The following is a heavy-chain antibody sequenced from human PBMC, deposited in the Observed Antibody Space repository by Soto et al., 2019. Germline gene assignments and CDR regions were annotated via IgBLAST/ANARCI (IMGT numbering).Heavy chain of an antibody. Sequence: QVQLVESGGGVVQPGRSLRLSCAASGFTFSSYGMHWVRQAPGKGLEWVAVIWYDGSNKYYADSVKGQFTISRDNSKNTLYLQMNSLRAEDTAVYYCARDGEQLALFDYWGHGTLDTVSS. V-gene: IGHV3-33*01. D-gene: IGHD6-6*01. CDR3: ARDGEQLALFDY. J-gene: IGHJ4*01. CDR1: GFTFSSYG. CDR2: IWYDGSNK.